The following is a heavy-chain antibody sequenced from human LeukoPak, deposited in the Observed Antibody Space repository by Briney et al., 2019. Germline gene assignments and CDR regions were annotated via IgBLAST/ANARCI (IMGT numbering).Heavy chain of an antibody. CDR2: INPNSGGT. D-gene: IGHD3-22*01. J-gene: IGHJ3*02. V-gene: IGHV1-2*06. CDR1: GYTFTGYY. CDR3: ATLTYYYDSSGFTGEGAFEI. Sequence: ASVKVSCKASGYTFTGYYMHWVRQAPGQGLEWMGRINPNSGGTNYAQKFQGRVTMTRGTSISTAHMELSRLRSDDTAVYYCATLTYYYDSSGFTGEGAFEIWGQGTMVTVSS.